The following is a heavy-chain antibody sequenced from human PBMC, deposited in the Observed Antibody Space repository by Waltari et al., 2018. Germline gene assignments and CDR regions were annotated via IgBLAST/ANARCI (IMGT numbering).Heavy chain of an antibody. V-gene: IGHV4-38-2*02. J-gene: IGHJ4*02. CDR1: GYSLSSGYY. CDR2: IYHSGST. CDR3: AIDGYSSSWYYFDY. D-gene: IGHD6-13*01. Sequence: QVQLQESGPGLVKPSETLSLTCTVSGYSLSSGYYWGWLRQPPGKGLEWIGSIYHSGSTYYNPSLKSRVTISVDTSKNQFSLKLSSVTAADTAVYYCAIDGYSSSWYYFDYWGQGTLVTVSS.